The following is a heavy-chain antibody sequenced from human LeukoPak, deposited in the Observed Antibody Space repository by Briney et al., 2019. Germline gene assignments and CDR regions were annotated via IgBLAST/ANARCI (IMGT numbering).Heavy chain of an antibody. V-gene: IGHV1-69*13. J-gene: IGHJ6*03. Sequence: SVKVSCKASGGTFSSYAISWVRQAPGQGLEWMGGIIPIFGTANYAQKIQGRVTITADESTSTAYMELSSLRSEDTAVYYCNALPYCSSTSCYGYYYYMDVWGKGTTVTVSS. CDR2: IIPIFGTA. D-gene: IGHD2-2*01. CDR1: GGTFSSYA. CDR3: NALPYCSSTSCYGYYYYMDV.